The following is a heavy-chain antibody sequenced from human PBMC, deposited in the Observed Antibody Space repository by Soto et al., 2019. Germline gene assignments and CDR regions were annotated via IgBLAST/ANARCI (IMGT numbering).Heavy chain of an antibody. J-gene: IGHJ6*02. D-gene: IGHD6-6*01. CDR2: INPNSGGT. CDR1: GYTFTGYY. V-gene: IGHV1-2*04. Sequence: ASVKVSCKASGYTFTGYYMHWVRQAPGQGLEWMGWINPNSGGTNYAQKFQGWVTMTRDTPISTAYMELSRLRSDDTAVYYCARGIAAPPVYYYYGMDVWGQGTTVTVSS. CDR3: ARGIAAPPVYYYYGMDV.